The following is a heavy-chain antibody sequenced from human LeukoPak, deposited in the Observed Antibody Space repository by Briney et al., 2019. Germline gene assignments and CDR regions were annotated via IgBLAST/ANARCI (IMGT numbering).Heavy chain of an antibody. V-gene: IGHV3-20*04. CDR2: INWNGGST. CDR3: AKDATAVPGTVYMDV. CDR1: GFTFSNYA. Sequence: GGSLRLSCAASGFTFSNYAMSWVRQAPGKGLEWVSGINWNGGSTGYADSVKGRFTISRDNAKNSVYLQMTSLRAEDTALYYCAKDATAVPGTVYMDVWGKGTTVTISS. J-gene: IGHJ6*03. D-gene: IGHD6-13*01.